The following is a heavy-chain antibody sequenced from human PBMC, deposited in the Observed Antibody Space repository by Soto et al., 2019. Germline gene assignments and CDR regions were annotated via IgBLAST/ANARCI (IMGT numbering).Heavy chain of an antibody. CDR3: ATLQLAGPDY. CDR2: ISNDDSGT. D-gene: IGHD6-19*01. CDR1: GFTLSDYW. Sequence: EVQLVESGGDLVQPGGSLRLSCTASGFTLSDYWMHWVRQVPGKGLVWVSRISNDDSGTSYVDFVKGRFTISKDNAKNTVYLQMNSLSAEDTAVYYCATLQLAGPDYWGQGTLVTVSS. J-gene: IGHJ4*02. V-gene: IGHV3-74*01.